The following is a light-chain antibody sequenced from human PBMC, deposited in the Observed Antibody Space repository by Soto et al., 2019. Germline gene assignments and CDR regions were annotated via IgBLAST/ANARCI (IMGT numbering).Light chain of an antibody. V-gene: IGKV3-11*01. CDR3: QQRSSWPRLT. CDR1: QSVSRY. CDR2: DAS. Sequence: EIVLTQSPATLSLSPGERATLSCRASQSVSRYLACYQQKAGQAPRLLIYDASNRATGIPARFSGSGSGTDFTLTISSLEPEDFAVYYCQQRSSWPRLTFGGGTKVDIK. J-gene: IGKJ4*01.